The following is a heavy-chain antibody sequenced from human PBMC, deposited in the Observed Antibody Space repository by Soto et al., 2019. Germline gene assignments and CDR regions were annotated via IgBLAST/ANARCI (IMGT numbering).Heavy chain of an antibody. CDR1: GFRFDDHG. Sequence: EVKLVESGGGMVRPGGSLRLSCTASGFRFDDHGMTWVRQAPGKGLEWVAGITWNGVTTGYADSVKGRFIITRDNAKNSLHLQMNSLRVEDTALDYCARDGGVVVAVDAFDVWGQGTMVTVSS. D-gene: IGHD6-19*01. CDR3: ARDGGVVVAVDAFDV. V-gene: IGHV3-20*04. J-gene: IGHJ3*01. CDR2: ITWNGVTT.